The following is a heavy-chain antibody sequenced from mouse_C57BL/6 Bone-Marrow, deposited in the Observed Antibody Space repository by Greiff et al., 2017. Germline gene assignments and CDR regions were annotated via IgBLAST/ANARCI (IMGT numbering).Heavy chain of an antibody. CDR3: ARSARFAY. CDR1: GYTFTSYW. CDR2: IHPNSGST. Sequence: QVQLQQPGAELVKPGASVKLSCKASGYTFTSYWMHWVKQRPGQGLEWIGMIHPNSGSTNYNEKFKSKATLTVDKSSSTADMQLSSQTAEDSAVYYCARSARFAYWGQGTLVTVSA. J-gene: IGHJ3*01. V-gene: IGHV1-64*01.